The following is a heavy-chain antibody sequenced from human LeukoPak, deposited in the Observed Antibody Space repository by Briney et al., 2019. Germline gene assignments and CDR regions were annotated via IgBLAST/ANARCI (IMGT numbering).Heavy chain of an antibody. J-gene: IGHJ4*02. D-gene: IGHD5-12*01. CDR1: GFTFTTYW. V-gene: IGHV3-74*01. Sequence: GGSLRLSCVASGFTFTTYWMHWVRQAPGKGLVWVSRINGDGSNSNYADSVKGRFTISRDNARNTLYLQMNGLRAEDTALYYCARTSPTTHFDFWGQGTLVTVSS. CDR3: ARTSPTTHFDF. CDR2: INGDGSNS.